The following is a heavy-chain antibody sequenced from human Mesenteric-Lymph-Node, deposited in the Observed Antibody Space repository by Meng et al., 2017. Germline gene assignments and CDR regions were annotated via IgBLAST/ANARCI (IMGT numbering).Heavy chain of an antibody. Sequence: GESLKISCAAFEFSISNYEMNWVRQAPGKGLEWVSAISGSGGSTYYADSVKGRFTISRDNSKNTLYLQMNSLRAEDTAVYYCAKAGGSGVRWYQYYYGMDVWGQGTTVTVSS. J-gene: IGHJ6*02. CDR1: EFSISNYE. V-gene: IGHV3-23*01. CDR2: ISGSGGST. CDR3: AKAGGSGVRWYQYYYGMDV. D-gene: IGHD4-23*01.